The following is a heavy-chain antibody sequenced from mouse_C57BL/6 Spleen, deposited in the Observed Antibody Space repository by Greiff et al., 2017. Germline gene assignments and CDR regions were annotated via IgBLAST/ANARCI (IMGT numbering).Heavy chain of an antibody. CDR2: ISDGGSYT. CDR3: ARLLSYAMDY. J-gene: IGHJ4*01. V-gene: IGHV5-4*03. CDR1: GFTFSSYA. Sequence: EVKLVESGGGLVKPGGSLKLSCAASGFTFSSYAMSWVRQTPEKRLEWVATISDGGSYTYYPDNVKGRFTISRDNAKNNLYLQMSHLKSEDTAMYYCARLLSYAMDYWGQGTSVTVSS.